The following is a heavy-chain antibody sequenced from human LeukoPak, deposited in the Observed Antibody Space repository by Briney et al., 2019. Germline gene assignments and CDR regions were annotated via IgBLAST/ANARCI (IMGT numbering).Heavy chain of an antibody. J-gene: IGHJ4*02. CDR3: AGYSSSWYDY. Sequence: SETLSLTCTVSGGSISSSTYYWGWIRQPPGKGLEWIGSIYYSGRTYYNPSLKSRVTISVDTSKNQFSLKLSSVTAADTAVYYCAGYSSSWYDYWGQGTLVTVSS. D-gene: IGHD6-13*01. CDR1: GGSISSSTYY. CDR2: IYYSGRT. V-gene: IGHV4-39*01.